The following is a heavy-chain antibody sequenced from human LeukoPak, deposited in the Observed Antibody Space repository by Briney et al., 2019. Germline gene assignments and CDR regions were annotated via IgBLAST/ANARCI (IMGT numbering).Heavy chain of an antibody. D-gene: IGHD5-18*01. CDR1: GFTFSSYA. V-gene: IGHV3-30*04. J-gene: IGHJ4*02. CDR2: ISYDGSNK. Sequence: GGSLRLSCAASGFTFSSYAMHWVRQAPGKGLEWVAVISYDGSNKYYADSVKGRFTISRDNSKNTLYLQMNSLRAEDTAVYYCAKGYTAMATSVVFDYWGQGTLVTVS. CDR3: AKGYTAMATSVVFDY.